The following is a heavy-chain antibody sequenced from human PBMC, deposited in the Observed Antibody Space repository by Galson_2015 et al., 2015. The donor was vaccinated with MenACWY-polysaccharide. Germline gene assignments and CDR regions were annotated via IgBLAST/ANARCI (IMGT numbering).Heavy chain of an antibody. Sequence: CLILGGAGAEVTVGYFWMSCGGQAPGEALERGASIKRDGCAKYIEDSVHGRFTVSRDNDENSLFLQMDSQRPDDSVVYYCARERWVRGVVFDQWGQGTLVTVSS. D-gene: IGHD3-10*01. CDR3: ARERWVRGVVFDQ. V-gene: IGHV3-7*01. CDR1: EVTVGYFW. CDR2: IKRDGCAK. J-gene: IGHJ4*02.